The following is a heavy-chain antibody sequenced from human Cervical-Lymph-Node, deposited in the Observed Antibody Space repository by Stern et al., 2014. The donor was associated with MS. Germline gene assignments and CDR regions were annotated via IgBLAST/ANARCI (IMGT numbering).Heavy chain of an antibody. CDR3: ARDGCFYLLDY. D-gene: IGHD3-16*01. CDR1: GFTFTGHY. CDR2: INPNSGDT. V-gene: IGHV1-2*02. Sequence: VQLVESGAEVKKPGASVKVSCKASGFTFTGHYMHWVRQAPGQGLEWMGWINPNSGDTDYAQKFQGRVTMTGDTSISTAYMELSELRSDDTAVYYCARDGCFYLLDYWGHGTQVAVSS. J-gene: IGHJ4*01.